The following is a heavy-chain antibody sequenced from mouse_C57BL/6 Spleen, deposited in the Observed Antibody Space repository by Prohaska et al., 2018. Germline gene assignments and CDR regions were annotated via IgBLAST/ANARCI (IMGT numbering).Heavy chain of an antibody. J-gene: IGHJ2*01. CDR1: GYTFTSYW. CDR2: IPPSDSDT. CDR3: AIYYSNYGNY. Sequence: QVQLQQPGAELVKPGASVKVSCKASGYTFTSYWMHWVKQSPGQGLALLGSIPPSDSDTNYNQKFKGKPTWTLDKSSSTAYMQLSSLTSEDSAVYYCAIYYSNYGNYWGQGTTLTVSS. V-gene: IGHV1-74*01. D-gene: IGHD2-5*01.